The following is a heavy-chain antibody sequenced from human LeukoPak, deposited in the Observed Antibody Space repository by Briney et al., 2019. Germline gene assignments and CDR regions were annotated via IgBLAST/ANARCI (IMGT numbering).Heavy chain of an antibody. CDR1: GFTFSSYA. V-gene: IGHV3-23*01. Sequence: GGSLRLSCAASGFTFSSYAMSWVRQAPGKGLEWVSAISGSGGSTYYADSVKGRFTISRDNSKNTLYLQMNSLRAEDTAVYYCARAIRGSYSPFDYWGQGTLVTVSS. J-gene: IGHJ4*02. CDR2: ISGSGGST. D-gene: IGHD1-26*01. CDR3: ARAIRGSYSPFDY.